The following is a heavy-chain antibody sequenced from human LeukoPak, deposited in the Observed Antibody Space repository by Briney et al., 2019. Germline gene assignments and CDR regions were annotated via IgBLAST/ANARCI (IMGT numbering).Heavy chain of an antibody. V-gene: IGHV3-23*01. CDR1: GFDFTAYG. J-gene: IGHJ6*03. CDR3: AKYGPGFGVVIEYFMDV. CDR2: ISASGLDT. Sequence: PGGSLRLSCAASGFDFTAYGMSWVRQAPGKGLEWVSGISASGLDTYYADSVTGRFTISRDNSKNTVHLLMSSLRAEDSAMYYCAKYGPGFGVVIEYFMDVWGKGTRVTVSS. D-gene: IGHD3-3*01.